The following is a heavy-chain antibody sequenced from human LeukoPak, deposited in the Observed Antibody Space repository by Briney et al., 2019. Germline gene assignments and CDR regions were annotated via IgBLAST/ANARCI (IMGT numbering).Heavy chain of an antibody. CDR3: ARAYSGSHNAGGY. CDR1: GYTFTSYD. J-gene: IGHJ4*02. V-gene: IGHV1-8*01. Sequence: ASVKVSCRASGYTFTSYDINWVRQATGQGLEWMGWMNPNSGNTGYAQKFQGRVTMTRNTSISTAYMELSSLRSEDTAVYYCARAYSGSHNAGGYWGQGTLVTVSS. CDR2: MNPNSGNT. D-gene: IGHD1-26*01.